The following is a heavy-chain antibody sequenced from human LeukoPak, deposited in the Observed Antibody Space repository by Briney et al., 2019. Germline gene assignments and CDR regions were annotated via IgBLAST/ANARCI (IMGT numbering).Heavy chain of an antibody. CDR2: INTNTGNP. CDR1: GYTFTSYA. D-gene: IGHD4-17*01. J-gene: IGHJ6*02. V-gene: IGHV7-4-1*02. Sequence: ASVKVSCKASGYTFTSYAMNWVRQAPGQGLEWMGWINTNTGNPTYAQGFTGRFVFSLDTSVSTAYLQISSLKAEDTAVYYCARTAPTTVTTGYYYYGMDVCGQGTTVTVSS. CDR3: ARTAPTTVTTGYYYYGMDV.